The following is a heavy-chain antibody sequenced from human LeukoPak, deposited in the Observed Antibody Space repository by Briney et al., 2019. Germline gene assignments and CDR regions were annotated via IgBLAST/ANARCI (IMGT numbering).Heavy chain of an antibody. CDR1: GFTVSSNY. J-gene: IGHJ3*02. D-gene: IGHD5-12*01. Sequence: GGSLRLSCAASGFTVSSNYMSWVRQAPGKGLEWVSVIYSGGSTYYADSVKGRFTISRDNSKNTLYLQMNSLRAEDTAVYYCARDRSVAIKGVDAFDIWGQGTMVTVSS. CDR2: IYSGGST. V-gene: IGHV3-53*01. CDR3: ARDRSVAIKGVDAFDI.